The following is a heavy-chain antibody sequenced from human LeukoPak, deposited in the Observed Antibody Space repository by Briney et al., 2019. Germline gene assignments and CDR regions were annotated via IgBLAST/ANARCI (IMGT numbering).Heavy chain of an antibody. CDR2: VSSSGRT. CDR3: ARGRYSYGPQNYDYMDV. Sequence: PSETLSLTCTVSGDSISSGSFYWSWIRQAAGKGLEWIGRVSSSGRTIYNPSLKSRVSMSVDTSKNQFSLKLSSVTAADTAVYYCARGRYSYGPQNYDYMDVWGKGTTVTISS. D-gene: IGHD5-18*01. CDR1: GDSISSGSFY. V-gene: IGHV4-61*02. J-gene: IGHJ6*03.